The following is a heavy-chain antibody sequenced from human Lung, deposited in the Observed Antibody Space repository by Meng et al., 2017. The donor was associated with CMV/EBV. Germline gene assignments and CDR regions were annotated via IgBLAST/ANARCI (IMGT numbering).Heavy chain of an antibody. J-gene: IGHJ5*02. V-gene: IGHV4-30-4*08. CDR3: AREVEGGYCSSTSCYTYNWFAP. CDR1: GGSISSGDYY. D-gene: IGHD2-2*02. Sequence: TLSLXCTVSGGSISSGDYYWSWIRQPPGKGLEWIGYIYYSGSTYYNPSLKSRVTISVDTSKNQFSLKLSSVTAADTAVYYCAREVEGGYCSSTSCYTYNWFAPWGQGTXVTGAS. CDR2: IYYSGST.